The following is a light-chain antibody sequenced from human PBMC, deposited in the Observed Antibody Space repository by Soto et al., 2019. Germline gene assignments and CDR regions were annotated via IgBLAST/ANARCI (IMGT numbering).Light chain of an antibody. Sequence: QAASVSGSPGQSITISCTGTRSDVGSYNVVSWYQQHPGRAPKLIIYEVNERPSGVSNRFSGSKSGYTASLTISGLQAEDEADYYCCSYAGSSIWVFGGGTKLTVL. J-gene: IGLJ3*02. CDR2: EVN. CDR3: CSYAGSSIWV. V-gene: IGLV2-23*02. CDR1: RSDVGSYNV.